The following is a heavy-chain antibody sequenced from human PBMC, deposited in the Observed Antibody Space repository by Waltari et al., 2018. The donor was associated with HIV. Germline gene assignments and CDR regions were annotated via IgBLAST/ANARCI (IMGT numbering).Heavy chain of an antibody. D-gene: IGHD3-22*01. CDR3: ARAPLYDSSGYVGYYFDY. J-gene: IGHJ4*02. CDR2: TNPILGTA. V-gene: IGHV1-69*12. Sequence: QVQLVQSGAEVKKPGSSVKVSCKASGGTFSSYAISWVRQAPGQGLEWMGGTNPILGTANSAKKFQGRVTITADESTSTAYMELSSLRSEDTAVYYCARAPLYDSSGYVGYYFDYWGQGTLVTVSS. CDR1: GGTFSSYA.